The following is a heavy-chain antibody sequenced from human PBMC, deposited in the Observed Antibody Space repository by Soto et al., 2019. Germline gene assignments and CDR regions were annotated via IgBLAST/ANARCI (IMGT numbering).Heavy chain of an antibody. V-gene: IGHV4-31*03. CDR1: GGSISSGGYY. D-gene: IGHD4-4*01. CDR2: IYYSGSN. Sequence: QVQLQESGPGLVKPSQTLYLTCTVSGGSISSGGYYWSWLRQHPGKGLEWIGYIYYSGSNYYNPSLKSRVTISVDTSKNQFSLKLSSVTAADTDVYYCARKFTVTTGFDYWGQGTLVTVSS. J-gene: IGHJ4*02. CDR3: ARKFTVTTGFDY.